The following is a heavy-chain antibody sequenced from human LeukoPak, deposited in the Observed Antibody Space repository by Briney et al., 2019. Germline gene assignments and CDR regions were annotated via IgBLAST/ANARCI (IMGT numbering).Heavy chain of an antibody. D-gene: IGHD1-1*01. Sequence: PGGSLRLSCAAPGFTFSSYAMSWVRQAPGKGLEWVSAISGSGGSTYYADSVKGRLTISRDNSKNTLYLQMNSLRAEDTAVYYCARRQPSYFDYWGQGTLVTVSS. CDR1: GFTFSSYA. J-gene: IGHJ4*02. CDR3: ARRQPSYFDY. CDR2: ISGSGGST. V-gene: IGHV3-23*01.